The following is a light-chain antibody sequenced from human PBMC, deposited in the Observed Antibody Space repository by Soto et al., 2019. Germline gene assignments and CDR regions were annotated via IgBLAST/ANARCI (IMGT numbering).Light chain of an antibody. CDR1: QSISLW. J-gene: IGKJ1*01. CDR3: QHYKDYSWT. CDR2: KTS. Sequence: DIHMTQSPSTLSASVGDRVTITCRASQSISLWVAWYQQKPGRAPNLLIYKTSSLETGVTSRFSGSGSWTEYTPTISSLQPDDFATDYCQHYKDYSWTFGQGTKVEVK. V-gene: IGKV1-5*03.